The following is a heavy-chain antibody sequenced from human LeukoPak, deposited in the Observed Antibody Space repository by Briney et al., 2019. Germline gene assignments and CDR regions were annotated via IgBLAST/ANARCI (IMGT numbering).Heavy chain of an antibody. CDR3: TRVPGIAAAGLFYYYGMDV. D-gene: IGHD6-13*01. J-gene: IGHJ6*02. Sequence: PGRSLRLSCTASGFTFCDYAMSWVRQAPGKGLEWVGFIRSKAYGGTTEYAASVKGRFTISRDDSKSIAYLQMNSLKTEDTAVYYCTRVPGIAAAGLFYYYGMDVWGQGTTVTVSS. CDR1: GFTFCDYA. CDR2: IRSKAYGGTT. V-gene: IGHV3-49*04.